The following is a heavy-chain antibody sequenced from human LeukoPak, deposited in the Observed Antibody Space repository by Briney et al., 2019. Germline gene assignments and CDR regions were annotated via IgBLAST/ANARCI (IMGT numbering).Heavy chain of an antibody. CDR2: ISAYNGNT. D-gene: IGHD6-6*01. V-gene: IGHV1-18*01. CDR1: GYTFTSYG. Sequence: ASVKVSCKASGYTFTSYGISWVRQAPGQGLEWMGWISAYNGNTNYAQKLQGRVTMTTDTSTSTAYMELRSLRSDDTAVYYCARDQSIAARQSLGYWGQGTLVTVSS. J-gene: IGHJ4*02. CDR3: ARDQSIAARQSLGY.